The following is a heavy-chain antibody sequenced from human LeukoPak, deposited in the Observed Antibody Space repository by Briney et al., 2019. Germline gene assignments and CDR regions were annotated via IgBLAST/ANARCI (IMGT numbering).Heavy chain of an antibody. D-gene: IGHD3-22*01. CDR2: ISAYNGNT. CDR1: GYTFTSYG. V-gene: IGHV1-18*01. Sequence: GASVKVSCKASGYTFTSYGISWVRQAPGQGLAWMGWISAYNGNTNYAQKLQGRVTMTTDTSTSTAYMELRSLRSDDTAVYYCARVKEWLLLRLFDYWGQGTLVTVSS. J-gene: IGHJ4*02. CDR3: ARVKEWLLLRLFDY.